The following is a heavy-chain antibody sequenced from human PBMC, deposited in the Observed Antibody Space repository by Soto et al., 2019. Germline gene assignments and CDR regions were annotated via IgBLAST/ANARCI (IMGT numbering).Heavy chain of an antibody. D-gene: IGHD6-13*01. CDR2: ISPIFGTA. J-gene: IGHJ6*02. V-gene: IGHV1-69*01. Sequence: QVQLVQSGAEVKKPGSSVKVSCKASGGTFSSYAISWVRQAPGQGLEWMGGISPIFGTANYAQKFQGRVTITADESTSTAYMELSSLRSEDTAVYYCARGEQQLVPPYYYGMDVWGQGTTVTVSS. CDR1: GGTFSSYA. CDR3: ARGEQQLVPPYYYGMDV.